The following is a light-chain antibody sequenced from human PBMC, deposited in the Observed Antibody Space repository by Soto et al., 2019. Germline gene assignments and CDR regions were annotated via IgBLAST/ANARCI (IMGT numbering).Light chain of an antibody. CDR2: GAS. J-gene: IGKJ4*01. CDR3: QQYGSPLT. V-gene: IGKV3-20*01. CDR1: QSVRSN. Sequence: EIMMTQSPATLSVSPGERATLSCRASQSVRSNLAWYQQKPGQSPRLLIYGASNRATGIPDRFSGSGSGTDFTLTISRLEPEDFAVYYCQQYGSPLTFGGGTKWIS.